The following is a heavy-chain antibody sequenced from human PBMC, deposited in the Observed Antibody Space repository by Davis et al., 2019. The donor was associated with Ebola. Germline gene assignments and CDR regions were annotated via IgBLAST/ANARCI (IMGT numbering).Heavy chain of an antibody. CDR1: GGTFSGNY. CDR3: ASSWLQARRLDY. CDR2: INHSGTT. Sequence: SQTLSLTCAVYGGTFSGNYWTWIRQPPGKGLEWIGEINHSGTTNYNPSLKSRVTVSVDTSKNQFSLKVNSVSAADTAVYYCASSWLQARRLDYWGQGTLVTVSS. V-gene: IGHV4-34*01. J-gene: IGHJ4*02. D-gene: IGHD5-24*01.